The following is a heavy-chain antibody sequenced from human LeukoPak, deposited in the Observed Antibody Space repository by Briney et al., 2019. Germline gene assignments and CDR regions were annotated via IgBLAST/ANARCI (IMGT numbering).Heavy chain of an antibody. Sequence: GGSLRLSCAASGFAFTNAWMSWVRQAPGKGLEWLGRILSKASGGTTEYAAPVKGRFTISRDDSTTTLYLQMNSLRTEDTAVYYCVANRLGLASTGDWGQGTMVTVSS. J-gene: IGHJ3*01. CDR2: ILSKASGGTT. CDR3: VANRLGLASTGD. V-gene: IGHV3-15*01. D-gene: IGHD5/OR15-5a*01. CDR1: GFAFTNAW.